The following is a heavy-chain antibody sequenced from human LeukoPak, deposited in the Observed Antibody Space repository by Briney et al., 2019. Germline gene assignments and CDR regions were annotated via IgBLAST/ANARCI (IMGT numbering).Heavy chain of an antibody. D-gene: IGHD2/OR15-2a*01. CDR3: VRGCNRAHCPYFFDS. CDR1: GFTFSTYW. V-gene: IGHV3-7*01. J-gene: IGHJ4*02. Sequence: QTGGSLRLSCAASGFTFSTYWMTWVRQAPGKGLEWVATIRQDDIERHLVDSVKGRFFISRDNAKNSLYLQMNSLTVEDTAVYYCVRGCNRAHCPYFFDSWGQGTLITV. CDR2: IRQDDIER.